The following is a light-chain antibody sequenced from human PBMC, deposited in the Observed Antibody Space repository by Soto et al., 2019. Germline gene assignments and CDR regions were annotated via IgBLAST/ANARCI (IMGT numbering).Light chain of an antibody. CDR2: DAS. CDR3: QQRSNWQT. J-gene: IGKJ2*01. V-gene: IGKV3-11*01. CDR1: QSVSSY. Sequence: EIVLTQSPATLSLSPGERATLSCRASQSVSSYLAWYQQKPGQAPRLLIYDASNRATGIPARFSGSGSGTEFTLTIRSLEPEDFAVYYCQQRSNWQTFGQGTKLEIK.